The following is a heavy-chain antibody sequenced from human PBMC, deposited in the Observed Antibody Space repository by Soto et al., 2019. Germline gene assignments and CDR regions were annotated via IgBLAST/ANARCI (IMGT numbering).Heavy chain of an antibody. J-gene: IGHJ5*02. CDR2: ISPSGDST. V-gene: IGHV3-23*01. CDR3: VKGGCGGDSCYGLRGFDP. Sequence: GGSLRLSCAVSGFTFSNYAMSWVRQAPGKGLEGVSTISPSGDSTYYADSVRGRFTISRDNSNNILHLQMSSLRVEDTAVYYCVKGGCGGDSCYGLRGFDPWGQGTLVTVSS. D-gene: IGHD2-15*01. CDR1: GFTFSNYA.